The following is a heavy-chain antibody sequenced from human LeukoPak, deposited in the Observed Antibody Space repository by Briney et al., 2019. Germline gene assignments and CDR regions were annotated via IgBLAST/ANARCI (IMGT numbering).Heavy chain of an antibody. CDR2: MNPNRGNT. V-gene: IGHV1-8*01. J-gene: IGHJ4*02. Sequence: ASVKVSCKASGYTFTSYDSNWVRQATGQGLEWMGWMNPNRGNTGYAQKFQRTHNMTRNTSISTAYLELTSLRSEDTAVYYCARLGFFRAVIDDYWRQGTLVTDSS. CDR1: GYTFTSYD. CDR3: ARLGFFRAVIDDY. D-gene: IGHD3-16*02.